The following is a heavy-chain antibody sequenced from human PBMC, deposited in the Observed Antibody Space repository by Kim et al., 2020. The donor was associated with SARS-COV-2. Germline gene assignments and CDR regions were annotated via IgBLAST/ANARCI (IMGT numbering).Heavy chain of an antibody. CDR1: GYTFTSYG. D-gene: IGHD3-22*01. V-gene: IGHV1-18*01. CDR3: ARSTDYYDSSGYLDP. J-gene: IGHJ5*02. Sequence: ASVKVSCKASGYTFTSYGISRVRQAPGQGLEWMGWISAYNGNTNYAQKLQGRVTMTTDTSTSTAYMELRSLRSDDTAVYYCARSTDYYDSSGYLDPWGQGTLVTVSS. CDR2: ISAYNGNT.